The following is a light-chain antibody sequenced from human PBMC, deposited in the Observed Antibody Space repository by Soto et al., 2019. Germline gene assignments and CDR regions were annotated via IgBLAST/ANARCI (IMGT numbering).Light chain of an antibody. Sequence: DILIARSPCSLSASEGDRVTITCRASQSISSYLNWYQQKPGKAPKLLIYAASSLQSGVPSRFSGSGSGTDFTLTISSLQPEDFANYYCQQSYSTPRTFGQGTKVDIK. CDR1: QSISSY. J-gene: IGKJ1*01. CDR3: QQSYSTPRT. CDR2: AAS. V-gene: IGKV1-39*01.